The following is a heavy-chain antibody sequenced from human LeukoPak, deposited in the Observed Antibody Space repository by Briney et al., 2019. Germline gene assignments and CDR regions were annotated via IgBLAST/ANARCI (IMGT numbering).Heavy chain of an antibody. D-gene: IGHD5-12*01. V-gene: IGHV1-8*02. CDR1: GGTFSSYA. Sequence: ASVKVSCKASGGTFSSYAISWVRQATGQGLEWMAWMNPNSGNTGYAQKFQGRVTMTRNTSISTAYMELSSLRSEDTAVYYCARAFSGYDVISDYYYGMDVWGQGTTVTVSS. CDR2: MNPNSGNT. CDR3: ARAFSGYDVISDYYYGMDV. J-gene: IGHJ6*02.